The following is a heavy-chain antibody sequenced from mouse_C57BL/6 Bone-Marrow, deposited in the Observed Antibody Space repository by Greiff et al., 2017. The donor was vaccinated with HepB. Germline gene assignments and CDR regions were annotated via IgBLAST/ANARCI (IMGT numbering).Heavy chain of an antibody. V-gene: IGHV5-4*03. J-gene: IGHJ1*03. Sequence: EVMLVESGGGLVKPGGSLKLSCAASGFTFSSYAMSWVRQTPEKRLEWVATINDGGSYTYYPDNVKGRFTISRDNAKNNLYLQMSHLKSEDTAMYYCARALKYFDVWGTGTTVTVSS. CDR3: ARALKYFDV. CDR1: GFTFSSYA. CDR2: INDGGSYT. D-gene: IGHD1-3*01.